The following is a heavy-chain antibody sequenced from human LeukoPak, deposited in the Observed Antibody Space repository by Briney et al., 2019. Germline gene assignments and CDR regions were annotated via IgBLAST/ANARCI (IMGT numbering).Heavy chain of an antibody. D-gene: IGHD3-22*01. J-gene: IGHJ4*02. V-gene: IGHV1-69*13. CDR1: GGTFSSYA. Sequence: GASVKVSCKVSGGTFSSYAISWVRQAPGQGLALMGGIIPIFGTANYAQKFQGRVTITADESTSTAYMELSSLRSEDTAVYYCARDFRNDYYDSSGYSGWGQGTLVTVSS. CDR3: ARDFRNDYYDSSGYSG. CDR2: IIPIFGTA.